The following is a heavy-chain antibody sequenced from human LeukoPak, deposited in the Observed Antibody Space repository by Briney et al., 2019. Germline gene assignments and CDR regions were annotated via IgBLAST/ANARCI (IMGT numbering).Heavy chain of an antibody. CDR3: TRLFGDLSTLDS. D-gene: IGHD3-16*02. Sequence: GESLKISCKGSGYTFARFWIGWVRQRPGKGLELMGIIYPGDSDTRYSPSFQGQVTISADKSLSTAYLQWNSLKASDTAMYYCTRLFGDLSTLDSWGQGALVTVSS. V-gene: IGHV5-51*01. CDR2: IYPGDSDT. J-gene: IGHJ4*02. CDR1: GYTFARFW.